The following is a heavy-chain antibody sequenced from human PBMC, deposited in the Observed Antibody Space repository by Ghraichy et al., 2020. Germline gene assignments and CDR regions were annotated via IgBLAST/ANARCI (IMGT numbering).Heavy chain of an antibody. CDR1: DGFIGNSNYY. Sequence: SETLSLTCTVSDGFIGNSNYYWGWIRQPPGKGLEWIGSIEYSGSSRYNPSLKSRVTISVDTSKNQFSLKLGSVTAADTAVYYCASPGSTTGWYYFDYWGQGNLVTASS. CDR3: ASPGSTTGWYYFDY. CDR2: IEYSGSS. J-gene: IGHJ4*02. D-gene: IGHD3-10*01. V-gene: IGHV4-39*01.